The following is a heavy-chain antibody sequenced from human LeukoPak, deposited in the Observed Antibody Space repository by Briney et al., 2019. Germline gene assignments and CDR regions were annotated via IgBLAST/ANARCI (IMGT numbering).Heavy chain of an antibody. CDR3: AKDLRYCSSTSCRAFDP. CDR1: GFTFSSYA. J-gene: IGHJ5*02. D-gene: IGHD2-2*01. CDR2: ISGSGGST. V-gene: IGHV3-23*01. Sequence: GGSLRLSCAASGFTFSSYAMSWARQAPGKGLEWVSAISGSGGSTYYADSVKGRFTISRDNSKNTLYLRMNSLRAEDTAVYYCAKDLRYCSSTSCRAFDPWGQGTLVTVSS.